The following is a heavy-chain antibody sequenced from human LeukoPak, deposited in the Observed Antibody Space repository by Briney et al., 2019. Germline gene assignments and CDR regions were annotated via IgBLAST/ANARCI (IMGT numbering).Heavy chain of an antibody. CDR1: GGSISSSSYY. CDR3: ARVVTTIVGPGDSTPLYYYYYMDV. CDR2: IYHSGIT. D-gene: IGHD1-26*01. Sequence: SETLSLTCTVSGGSISSSSYYWGWIRQPPGKGLEWIGEIYHSGITNYNPSLKSRVTISVDKSKNQFSLRLSSVTAADTAVFYCARVVTTIVGPGDSTPLYYYYYMDVWGKGTTVTVSS. J-gene: IGHJ6*03. V-gene: IGHV4-39*07.